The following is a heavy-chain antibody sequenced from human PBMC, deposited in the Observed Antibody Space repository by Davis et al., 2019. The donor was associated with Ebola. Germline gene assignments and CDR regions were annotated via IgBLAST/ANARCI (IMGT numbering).Heavy chain of an antibody. D-gene: IGHD2/OR15-2a*01. CDR2: ISVSSGYI. V-gene: IGHV3-21*01. CDR3: TRGRHSEPTYEDY. Sequence: GESLKISCAASGFIFSSYTMNWVRQAPGKGLEWVSSISVSSGYIYYEDSVKGRFTISRDNAKNSLYLQMNSLRAEDTAVYYCTRGRHSEPTYEDYWGQGTLVTVSS. J-gene: IGHJ4*02. CDR1: GFIFSSYT.